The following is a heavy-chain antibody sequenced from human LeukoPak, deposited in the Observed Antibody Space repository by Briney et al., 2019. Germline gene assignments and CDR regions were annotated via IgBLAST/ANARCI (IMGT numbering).Heavy chain of an antibody. CDR2: IYHSGST. V-gene: IGHV4-4*02. J-gene: IGHJ3*02. CDR1: GVSISSSTW. D-gene: IGHD6-19*01. Sequence: PSETLSLTCAVSGVSISSSTWWTWARQLPGKGLEWIGEIYHSGSTNYNPSLKSRVTISVDKSKNQFSLNLSSVTAADTAVYYCTRRAGTDSNGAFDIWGQGTMVTVSS. CDR3: TRRAGTDSNGAFDI.